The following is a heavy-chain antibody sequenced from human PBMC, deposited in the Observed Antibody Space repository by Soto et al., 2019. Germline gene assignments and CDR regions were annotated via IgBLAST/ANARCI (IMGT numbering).Heavy chain of an antibody. D-gene: IGHD6-13*01. CDR2: INHSGST. CDR3: ANYGAAAGRSLNWFDS. V-gene: IGHV4-34*01. J-gene: IGHJ5*01. Sequence: SETLSLTCAVYGGSFSGYYWSWIRQPPGKGLEWIGEINHSGSTNYNPSLKSRVTISVDTSKNQFSLKLSSVTAADTAVYYCANYGAAAGRSLNWFDSWGQGTLVTVSS. CDR1: GGSFSGYY.